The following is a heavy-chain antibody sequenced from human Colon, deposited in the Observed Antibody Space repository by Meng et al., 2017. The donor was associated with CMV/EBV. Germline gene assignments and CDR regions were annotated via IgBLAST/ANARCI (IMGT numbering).Heavy chain of an antibody. CDR3: AREARYYDSSGTSSAMDV. J-gene: IGHJ6*02. D-gene: IGHD3-22*01. CDR1: GFTFTDYS. V-gene: IGHV3-21*01. CDR2: ISSRSTYI. Sequence: GGSLRLSCATSGFTFTDYSLNWVRQAPGKGLEWVSSISSRSTYISYADSVKGRFTVSRDDAKNSLYLQMNSLRVEDTAVYYCAREARYYDSSGTSSAMDVWGQGTTVTVSS.